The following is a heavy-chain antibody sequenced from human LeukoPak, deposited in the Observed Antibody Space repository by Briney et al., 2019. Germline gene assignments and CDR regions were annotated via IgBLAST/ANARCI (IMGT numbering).Heavy chain of an antibody. D-gene: IGHD6-19*01. CDR1: GFTFSSYS. CDR2: ISSSSSYI. Sequence: GGSLRLSCVTSGFTFSSYSMNWVRQAPGKGLEWVSFISSSSSYIYYADSVKGRFTISRDNAKKSLYLQMNSLRVEDTAVYYCASAEEYSGGWYIKDYWGQGTLVTVSS. V-gene: IGHV3-21*01. CDR3: ASAEEYSGGWYIKDY. J-gene: IGHJ4*02.